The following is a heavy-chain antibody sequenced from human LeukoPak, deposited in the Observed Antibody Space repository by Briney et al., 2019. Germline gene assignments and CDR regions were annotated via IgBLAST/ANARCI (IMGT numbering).Heavy chain of an antibody. CDR3: ARDRYGDGFAHLDY. CDR2: IYYSGST. V-gene: IGHV4-31*03. J-gene: IGHJ4*02. D-gene: IGHD5-24*01. CDR1: GGSISSGGYY. Sequence: SQTLSLTCTVSGGSISSGGYYWSWIRQHPGKGLEWIGYIYYSGSTYYLPSLKSRVTISVDTSKTQFSLRLSSLTAADAAVYYCARDRYGDGFAHLDYWGQGALVTVSS.